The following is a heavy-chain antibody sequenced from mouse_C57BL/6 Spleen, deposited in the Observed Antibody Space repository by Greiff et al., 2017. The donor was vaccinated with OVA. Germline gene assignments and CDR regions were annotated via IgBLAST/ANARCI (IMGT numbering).Heavy chain of an antibody. D-gene: IGHD1-1*01. J-gene: IGHJ4*01. V-gene: IGHV14-4*01. CDR2: IDPENGDT. Sequence: DVQLQESGAELVRPGASVKLSCTASGFNIKDDYMHWVKQRPEQGLEWIGWIDPENGDTEYASKFQGKATITADTSSNTAYLQLSSLTSEDTAVYYCTTGHYYGSSYYAMDYWGQGTSVTVSS. CDR3: TTGHYYGSSYYAMDY. CDR1: GFNIKDDY.